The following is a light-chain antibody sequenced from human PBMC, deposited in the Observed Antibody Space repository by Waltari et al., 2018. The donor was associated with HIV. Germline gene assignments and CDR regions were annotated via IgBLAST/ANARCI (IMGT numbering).Light chain of an antibody. CDR1: NIGDKS. CDR2: NDK. Sequence: SYELTQPLSVSVALGQTARITCGGKNIGDKSVHWYQQKTGQAPVLVIYNDKYRPSGIPERFSGSKSGNTATLTITGAQAGDEADYFCQVWDTTTVFGGGTNLTVL. CDR3: QVWDTTTV. V-gene: IGLV3-9*02. J-gene: IGLJ2*01.